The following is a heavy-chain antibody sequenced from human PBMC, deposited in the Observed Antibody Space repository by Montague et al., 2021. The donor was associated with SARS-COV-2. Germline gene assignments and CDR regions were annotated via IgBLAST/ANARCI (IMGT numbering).Heavy chain of an antibody. CDR1: GLTFSNYD. CDR2: ISTSAYTT. D-gene: IGHD3-16*02. Sequence: SLRLSCAASGLTFSNYDMSWVRQAPGKGPEWISYISTSAYTTSYAGSVKGRFTISRDNGKNSLYLQMNSLRVEDTAVYYCTRDYRSIVGDGLDIWGQGTKVTVSS. J-gene: IGHJ3*02. CDR3: TRDYRSIVGDGLDI. V-gene: IGHV3-48*03.